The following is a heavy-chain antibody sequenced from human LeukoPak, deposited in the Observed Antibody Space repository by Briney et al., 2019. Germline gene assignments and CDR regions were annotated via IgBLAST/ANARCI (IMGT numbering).Heavy chain of an antibody. D-gene: IGHD6-6*01. V-gene: IGHV4-59*11. CDR3: AKEGGPARPGLDS. CDR1: GASMTSHY. CDR2: IFHTGST. Sequence: SETLSLTCTVSGASMTSHYWTWMRQDPGTGLEWIGNIFHTGSTSYNPALESRVTISLDTSNNQFSLKTTSVTPADTAVYYCAKEGGPARPGLDSWGRGTLVTVSS. J-gene: IGHJ4*02.